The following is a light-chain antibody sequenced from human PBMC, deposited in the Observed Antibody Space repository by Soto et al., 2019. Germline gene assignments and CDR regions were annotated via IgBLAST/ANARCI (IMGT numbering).Light chain of an antibody. V-gene: IGKV3-11*01. Sequence: EIVMTQSPATLSVSPGERATLSCRASQSLSKSLVWYQQKPGQAPRLLIDGASNRATGIPARFSGSGSGTDFTLTISSLEPEDSAVYYCQQGGDWPPITFGQGTRLEIK. CDR2: GAS. CDR1: QSLSKS. CDR3: QQGGDWPPIT. J-gene: IGKJ5*01.